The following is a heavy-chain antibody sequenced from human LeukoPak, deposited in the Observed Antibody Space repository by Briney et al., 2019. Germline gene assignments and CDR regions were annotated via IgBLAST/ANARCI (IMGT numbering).Heavy chain of an antibody. CDR2: IKQDGSQK. CDR1: GFTFSNFW. J-gene: IGHJ4*02. CDR3: VAGTTY. D-gene: IGHD6-19*01. Sequence: GGSLRLSCAASGFTFSNFWMTWVRQAPGKGLEWVAIIKQDGSQKYYVDSVKGLFTISRDNARNSLYLQMNSLRAEDTAVYWAVAGTTYWGQGTLVTVSS. V-gene: IGHV3-7*05.